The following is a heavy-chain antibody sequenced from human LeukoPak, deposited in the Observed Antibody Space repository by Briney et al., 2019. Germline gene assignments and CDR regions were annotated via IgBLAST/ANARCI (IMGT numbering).Heavy chain of an antibody. J-gene: IGHJ3*02. D-gene: IGHD1-26*01. CDR1: GFTFSDHH. CDR2: IRNKANRYTT. Sequence: GGSLRLSCAASGFTFSDHHMDWVRQAPGEGLEWVARIRNKANRYTTEYAASVKGRFTISRDDSKKSMYLQMNSLKTEDTAMYYCASPGAPGGAFNIWGQGTMVTVSS. V-gene: IGHV3-72*01. CDR3: ASPGAPGGAFNI.